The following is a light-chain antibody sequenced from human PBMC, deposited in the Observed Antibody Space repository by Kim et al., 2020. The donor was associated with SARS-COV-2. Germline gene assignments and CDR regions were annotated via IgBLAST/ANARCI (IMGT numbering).Light chain of an antibody. V-gene: IGLV2-14*03. J-gene: IGLJ2*01. CDR1: TSDVGGYNY. Sequence: GQSITISCTATTSDVGGYNYVSWYQQHPGKAPKLLIYDVTNRPSGVSNRFSGSKSGDTASLTISGLQAEDEADYYCSAYSSRSTLVFGGGTQLTVL. CDR3: SAYSSRSTLV. CDR2: DVT.